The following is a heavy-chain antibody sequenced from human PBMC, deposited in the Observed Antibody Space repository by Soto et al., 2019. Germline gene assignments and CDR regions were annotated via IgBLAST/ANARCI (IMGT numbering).Heavy chain of an antibody. Sequence: QVQLVQSGAEVKKPGSSVKVSCKASGGTFSRYAISWVRQAPGQGLEWMGGIITIFGTAKYAQKFQGRVTITADESTSTAYMERSSLRVEDTDVYYCARAIVGPTTTGWLDPWGQGTLVTVSS. D-gene: IGHD1-26*01. CDR1: GGTFSRYA. CDR2: IITIFGTA. V-gene: IGHV1-69*01. J-gene: IGHJ5*02. CDR3: ARAIVGPTTTGWLDP.